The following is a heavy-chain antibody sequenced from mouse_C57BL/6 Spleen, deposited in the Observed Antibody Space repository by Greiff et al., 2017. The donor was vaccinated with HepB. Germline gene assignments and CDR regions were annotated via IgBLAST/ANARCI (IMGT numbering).Heavy chain of an antibody. CDR1: GYTFTSYW. Sequence: QVQLQQPGAELVKPGASVKLSCKASGYTFTSYWMQWVKQRPGQGLEWIGEIDPSDSYTNYNQKFKGQATLTVDTSSSPAYMQLSSLTSEDSAVYYCARGTTASYYYAMDYWGQGTSVTVSS. V-gene: IGHV1-50*01. D-gene: IGHD1-2*01. J-gene: IGHJ4*01. CDR2: IDPSDSYT. CDR3: ARGTTASYYYAMDY.